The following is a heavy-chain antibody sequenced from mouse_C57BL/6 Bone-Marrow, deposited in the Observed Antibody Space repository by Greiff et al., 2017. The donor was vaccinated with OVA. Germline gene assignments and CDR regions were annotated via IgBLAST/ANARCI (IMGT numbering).Heavy chain of an antibody. CDR1: GYTFTEYT. Sequence: SGAELVKPGASVKLSCKASGYTFTEYTIHWVKQRSGQGLDWIGWFYPGSGRIKYNEKFKDKATLTADKYTSTVYMELSRLTSEDTAVYSFTRHKDGLRLAWFTYWGQGTLVTVSA. V-gene: IGHV1-62-2*01. CDR3: TRHKDGLRLAWFTY. D-gene: IGHD1-1*01. J-gene: IGHJ3*01. CDR2: FYPGSGRI.